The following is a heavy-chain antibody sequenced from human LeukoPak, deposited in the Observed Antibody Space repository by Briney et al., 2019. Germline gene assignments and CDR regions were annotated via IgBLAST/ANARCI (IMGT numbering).Heavy chain of an antibody. V-gene: IGHV3-7*01. Sequence: GGSLRLSCAASGFAFSSHWMSWVRQVPGKGLELVANINQDGGEKYYGDSVKGRFIISRDNAKNSLCLQMNSLRAEDTAVYYCARDGVDNGLYFDYWGQGTLVTVSS. CDR1: GFAFSSHW. CDR2: INQDGGEK. CDR3: ARDGVDNGLYFDY. D-gene: IGHD3-3*01. J-gene: IGHJ4*02.